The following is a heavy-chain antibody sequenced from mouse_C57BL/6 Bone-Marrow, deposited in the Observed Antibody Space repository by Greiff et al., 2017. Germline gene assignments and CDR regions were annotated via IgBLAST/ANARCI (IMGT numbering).Heavy chain of an antibody. Sequence: EVMLVESGGDLVKPGGSLKLSCAASGFTFSSYGMSWVRQTPDKRLEWVATISSGGSYTYYPDSVKGRFTISRDNAKNTLYLQMSSLKSEDTAMYYCARLWGWLLRSAMDYWGQGTSVTVSS. D-gene: IGHD2-3*01. CDR2: ISSGGSYT. V-gene: IGHV5-6*01. J-gene: IGHJ4*01. CDR1: GFTFSSYG. CDR3: ARLWGWLLRSAMDY.